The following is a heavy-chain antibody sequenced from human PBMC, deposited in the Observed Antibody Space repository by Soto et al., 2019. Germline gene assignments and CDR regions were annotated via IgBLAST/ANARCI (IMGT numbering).Heavy chain of an antibody. CDR3: ARVMRVITKGAFDI. Sequence: QVQLVQSGAEVKKPGASVKVSCKASGYTFTSYYMHWVRQAPGQGLEWMGIINPSGGSTSYAQKFPVSVTMTRDTSTSTVYMELSSLRSEDTAVYYCARVMRVITKGAFDIWGQGTMVTVSS. CDR1: GYTFTSYY. CDR2: INPSGGST. J-gene: IGHJ3*02. D-gene: IGHD3-22*01. V-gene: IGHV1-46*01.